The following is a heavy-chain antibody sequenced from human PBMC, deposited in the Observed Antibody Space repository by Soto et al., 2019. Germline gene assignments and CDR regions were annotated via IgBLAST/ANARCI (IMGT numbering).Heavy chain of an antibody. J-gene: IGHJ3*01. CDR3: AHLTITYGGVVGDESFDV. Sequence: QITLKESGPTEVKPTETLALTCTFSGFSLATKGVGVGWVRQPPGGALEWIAVIYWDDDRRYNPSLEARLRNTNDNSNNQVGLTMTDMDFVDTATFYCAHLTITYGGVVGDESFDVWGQGAVVTVSS. CDR1: GFSLATKGVG. CDR2: IYWDDDR. D-gene: IGHD3-16*02. V-gene: IGHV2-5*02.